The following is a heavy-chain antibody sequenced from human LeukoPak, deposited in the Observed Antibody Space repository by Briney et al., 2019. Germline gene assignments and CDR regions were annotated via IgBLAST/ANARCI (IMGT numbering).Heavy chain of an antibody. Sequence: GGSLRLSCAASGFTFSSYAMHWVRQAPGKGLEWVAVISYDGSNKYYADSVKGRFTTSRDNSKNTLYLQMNSLRAEDTAVYYCARGSYGNNWFDPWGQGTLVTVSS. D-gene: IGHD5-18*01. CDR3: ARGSYGNNWFDP. CDR1: GFTFSSYA. J-gene: IGHJ5*02. V-gene: IGHV3-30-3*01. CDR2: ISYDGSNK.